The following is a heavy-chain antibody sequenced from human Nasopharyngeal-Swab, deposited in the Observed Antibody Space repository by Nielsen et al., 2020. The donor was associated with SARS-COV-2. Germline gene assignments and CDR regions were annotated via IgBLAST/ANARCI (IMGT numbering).Heavy chain of an antibody. J-gene: IGHJ4*02. CDR1: GGSFSGYY. CDR3: ARGPVRYDFWSGYYCGFDY. D-gene: IGHD3-3*01. CDR2: IHHSGST. Sequence: SETLSLTCAVYGGSFSGYYWSWIRQPPGKGLEWIGEIHHSGSTDYNPSLMSRVTISVDTSKNQFSLKLSSVTAADTAVFYCARGPVRYDFWSGYYCGFDYWGQGTLVTVSS. V-gene: IGHV4-34*01.